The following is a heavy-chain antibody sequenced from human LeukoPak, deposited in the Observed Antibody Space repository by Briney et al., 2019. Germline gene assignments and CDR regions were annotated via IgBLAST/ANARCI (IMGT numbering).Heavy chain of an antibody. V-gene: IGHV1-18*01. Sequence: ASVKVSCKASGYTFTSYGISWVRQAPGQGLEWMGWISAYNGNTNYAQKFQGRVTMTRNTSISTAYMELSSLRSEDTAVYYCARIRRITMILSYWGQGTLVTVSS. D-gene: IGHD3-22*01. J-gene: IGHJ4*02. CDR1: GYTFTSYG. CDR2: ISAYNGNT. CDR3: ARIRRITMILSY.